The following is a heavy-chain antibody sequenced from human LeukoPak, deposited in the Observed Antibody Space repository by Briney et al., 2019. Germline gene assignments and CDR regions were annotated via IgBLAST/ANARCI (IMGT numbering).Heavy chain of an antibody. CDR3: ARERIVVVTAIREGFDY. J-gene: IGHJ4*02. V-gene: IGHV1-18*01. D-gene: IGHD2-21*02. CDR2: ISAYNGNT. Sequence: GASVKVSCKASGYTFTSYGISWVRQAPGQGLEWMGWISAYNGNTNYAQKLQGRVTMTTDTSTSTAYMELRSLRSEDTAVYYCARERIVVVTAIREGFDYWGQGTLVTVSS. CDR1: GYTFTSYG.